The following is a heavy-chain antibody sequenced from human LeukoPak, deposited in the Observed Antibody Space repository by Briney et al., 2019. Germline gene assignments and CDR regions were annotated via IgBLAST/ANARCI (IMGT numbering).Heavy chain of an antibody. CDR1: GDSISTYY. CDR3: TRDRGLSGEVLFDP. Sequence: MTSETLSLTCTVSGDSISTYYLSWLPQPAAKGLEWIGRIYAGGSTNYNPSLESRVTMSMDTSKNQFSLKLRSVTAADTAVYYCTRDRGLSGEVLFDPWGQGTLVTVSS. D-gene: IGHD3-10*01. CDR2: IYAGGST. J-gene: IGHJ5*02. V-gene: IGHV4-4*07.